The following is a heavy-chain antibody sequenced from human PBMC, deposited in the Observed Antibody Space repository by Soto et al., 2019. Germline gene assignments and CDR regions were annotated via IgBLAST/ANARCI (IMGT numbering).Heavy chain of an antibody. CDR3: AKDMRSGAVAGTWAYYFDY. J-gene: IGHJ4*02. D-gene: IGHD6-19*01. V-gene: IGHV3-9*01. Sequence: EVQLVESGGGFVQPGRSLRLSCAASGFTFDDYAMHWVRQAPGKGLEWVSGISWNSGSIGYADSVKGRFTISRDNAKNSLYLQMNSLRAEDTALYYCAKDMRSGAVAGTWAYYFDYWGQGPLVTVSS. CDR1: GFTFDDYA. CDR2: ISWNSGSI.